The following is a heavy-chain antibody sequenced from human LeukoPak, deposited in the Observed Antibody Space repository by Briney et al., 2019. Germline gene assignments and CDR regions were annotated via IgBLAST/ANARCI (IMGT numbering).Heavy chain of an antibody. V-gene: IGHV4-34*01. Sequence: SETPSLTCAVYGGSFSGYYWSWIRQPPGEGLEWIEEINHSGSTNYNPSLKSRVTISGDTSKNQFSLRLSSVTAADTAVYYCARASYSYDINGWVPFDYWGQGTLVTVSS. CDR1: GGSFSGYY. D-gene: IGHD3-22*01. CDR2: INHSGST. J-gene: IGHJ4*02. CDR3: ARASYSYDINGWVPFDY.